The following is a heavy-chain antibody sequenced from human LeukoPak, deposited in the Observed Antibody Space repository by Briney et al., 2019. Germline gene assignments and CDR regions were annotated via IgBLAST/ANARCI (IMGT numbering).Heavy chain of an antibody. CDR1: GGTFSSYA. D-gene: IGHD1-26*01. CDR2: IIPIFGTA. V-gene: IGHV1-69*13. CDR3: ASSVGATREIFDY. Sequence: SVKVSCKASGGTFSSYAISWVRQAPGQGLEWMGGIIPIFGTANYAQKFQGRVTITADESTSTAYMELSSLRPEDTAVYYCASSVGATREIFDYWGQGTLVTVSS. J-gene: IGHJ4*02.